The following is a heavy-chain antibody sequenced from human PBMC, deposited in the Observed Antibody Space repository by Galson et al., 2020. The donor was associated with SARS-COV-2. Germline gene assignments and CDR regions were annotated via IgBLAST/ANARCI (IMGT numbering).Heavy chain of an antibody. CDR2: IDWDDAK. J-gene: IGHJ3*02. D-gene: IGHD3-22*01. CDR3: ARIEVLLIRSHYDSSGYCYEAFYI. V-gene: IGHV2-70*11. CDR1: GFSLSTSGMC. Sequence: ESGPTLVKPTQTLTLTCTFSGFSLSTSGMCVSWIRQPPGKALEWLARIDWDDAKYYSTSLKTRLTISKDTSKNQVVLTMTNMDPVDTATYYCARIEVLLIRSHYDSSGYCYEAFYIWGQGTMVTVSA.